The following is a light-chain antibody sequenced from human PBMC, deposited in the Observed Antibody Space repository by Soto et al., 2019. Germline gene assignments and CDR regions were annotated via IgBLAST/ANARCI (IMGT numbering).Light chain of an antibody. CDR3: ASWDDTLWGV. J-gene: IGLJ2*01. CDR2: RNS. Sequence: QSVLTQPPSASGTPGQTVTISCSGSSSNIGKNYIYWYQQLPGTAPKLLLYRNSHRPSGVPDRFSGSKSGTSGSLAISGLRSEDEADYYCASWDDTLWGVFGGGTKLTVL. V-gene: IGLV1-47*01. CDR1: SSNIGKNY.